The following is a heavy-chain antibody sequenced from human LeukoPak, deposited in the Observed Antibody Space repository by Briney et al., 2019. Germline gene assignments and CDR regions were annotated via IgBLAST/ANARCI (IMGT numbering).Heavy chain of an antibody. CDR3: ARDGLPGSGYYTGLH. D-gene: IGHD3-3*01. CDR1: GGSISSYY. V-gene: IGHV4-59*06. CDR2: IYYSGST. Sequence: SETLSLTCTVSGGSISSYYWSWIRQHPGKGLEWIGYIYYSGSTYYNPSLKSRVTISVDTSKNQFSLKLSSVTAADTAVYYCARDGLPGSGYYTGLHWGRGTLVTVSS. J-gene: IGHJ4*02.